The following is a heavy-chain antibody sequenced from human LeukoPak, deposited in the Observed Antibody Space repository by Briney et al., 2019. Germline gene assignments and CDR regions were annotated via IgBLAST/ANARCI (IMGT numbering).Heavy chain of an antibody. J-gene: IGHJ4*02. CDR2: IGIRGDT. CDR3: ARGGIQVSGIDEFDY. CDR1: GFTFIDYD. V-gene: IGHV3-13*01. Sequence: GGSLRLSCAASGFTFIDYDMHWVRQVIGKGLEWVSAIGIRGDTHYSGSVKGRFTISRENAESSLYLQMNSLRAEDTAVYFCARGGIQVSGIDEFDYWGQGTLVTVSS. D-gene: IGHD6-19*01.